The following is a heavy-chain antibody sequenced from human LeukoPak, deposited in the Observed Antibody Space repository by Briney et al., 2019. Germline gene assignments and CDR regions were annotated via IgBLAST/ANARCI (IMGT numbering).Heavy chain of an antibody. Sequence: GGSLRLSCAASGFTFIGFAMSWVRQAPGKGLEWVAIVGISNSVTYYADSVKGRFTISRDNSKNTMWLQMNGLRAEDTAVYYCARGHITMIVVVIYWGQGTLVTVSS. D-gene: IGHD3-22*01. CDR3: ARGHITMIVVVIY. J-gene: IGHJ4*02. CDR1: GFTFIGFA. CDR2: VGISNSVT. V-gene: IGHV3-23*01.